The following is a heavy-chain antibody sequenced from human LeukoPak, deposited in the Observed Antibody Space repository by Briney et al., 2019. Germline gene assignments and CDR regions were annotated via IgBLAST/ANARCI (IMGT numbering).Heavy chain of an antibody. CDR3: ARGSSGIRFDY. D-gene: IGHD1-14*01. CDR1: GGSISSGGYS. V-gene: IGHV4-30-2*01. CDR2: IYHSGST. J-gene: IGHJ4*02. Sequence: SETQSLTCAVSGGSISSGGYSWSWIRQPPGKGLEWIGYIYHSGSTYYNPSLKSRVTISVDRSKNQFSLKLSSVTAADTAVYYCARGSSGIRFDYWGQGTLVTVSS.